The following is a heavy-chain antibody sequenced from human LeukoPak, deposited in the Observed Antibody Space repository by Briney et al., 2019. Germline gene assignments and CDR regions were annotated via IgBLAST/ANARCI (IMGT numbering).Heavy chain of an antibody. D-gene: IGHD3-16*01. CDR2: IYTSGST. Sequence: SETLSLTCTVSGGSISSYYWSWIRQPAGKGLEWIGRIYTSGSTNYNPSLKSRVTMLVDTSKNQFSLKLSSVTAADTAVYYCARGGRWATGDAFDIWGQGTMVTVSS. V-gene: IGHV4-4*07. CDR1: GGSISSYY. CDR3: ARGGRWATGDAFDI. J-gene: IGHJ3*02.